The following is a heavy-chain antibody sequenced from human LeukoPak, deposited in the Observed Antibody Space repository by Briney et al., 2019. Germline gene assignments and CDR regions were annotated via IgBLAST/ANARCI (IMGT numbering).Heavy chain of an antibody. Sequence: SETLSLTCSVSGGSIGSSSYYWGWIRQPPGEGLEWIGEINHSGSTNYNPSLKSRVTISVDTSKNQFSLKLSSVTAADTAVYYCAREYYYDSSGYPPVVYWGQGTLVTVSS. CDR3: AREYYYDSSGYPPVVY. CDR1: GGSIGSSSYY. J-gene: IGHJ4*02. CDR2: INHSGST. V-gene: IGHV4-39*07. D-gene: IGHD3-22*01.